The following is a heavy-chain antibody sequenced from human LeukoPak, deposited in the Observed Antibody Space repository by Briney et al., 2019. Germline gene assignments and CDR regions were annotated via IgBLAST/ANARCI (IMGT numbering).Heavy chain of an antibody. CDR1: GFTFSSYV. J-gene: IGHJ1*01. D-gene: IGHD5-18*01. V-gene: IGHV3-30*02. Sequence: PGGSLRLSCAASGFTFSSYVMHWVRQAPGKGLEWVALILYDGSEEYYVDSVKGRFTISRDNSKNKLYLQMNSLRVEDTAVYYCVKEVETAMGPLQHWGQGTLVSVSS. CDR2: ILYDGSEE. CDR3: VKEVETAMGPLQH.